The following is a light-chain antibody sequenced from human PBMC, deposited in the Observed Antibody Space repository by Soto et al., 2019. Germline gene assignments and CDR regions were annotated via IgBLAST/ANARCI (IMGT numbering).Light chain of an antibody. CDR3: QQYNSYSPRT. Sequence: DIQITQSPSTLSASVGDRVTITCRASQSIRSLLAWYQQKPGKAPKVLIYDASSLESGVPSRFSGSGSGTEFTLTISSLQPDDFATYYCQQYNSYSPRTFGQGTKVDI. CDR2: DAS. J-gene: IGKJ1*01. V-gene: IGKV1-5*01. CDR1: QSIRSL.